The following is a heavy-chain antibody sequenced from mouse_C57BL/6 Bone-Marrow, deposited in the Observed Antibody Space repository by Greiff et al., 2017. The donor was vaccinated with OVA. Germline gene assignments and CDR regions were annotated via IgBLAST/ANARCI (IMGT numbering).Heavy chain of an antibody. D-gene: IGHD1-1*01. Sequence: QVQLQQSGAELVRPGTSVKLSCKASGYTFTSYWMHWVKQRPRQGLEWIGVIDPSDSYTNYNQKFKGKATLTVDTSSLTAYMQLSILTSEDSAVYYCARRYDSSGWYFDVWGKGTTVTVSS. J-gene: IGHJ1*03. CDR2: IDPSDSYT. CDR1: GYTFTSYW. CDR3: ARRYDSSGWYFDV. V-gene: IGHV1-59*01.